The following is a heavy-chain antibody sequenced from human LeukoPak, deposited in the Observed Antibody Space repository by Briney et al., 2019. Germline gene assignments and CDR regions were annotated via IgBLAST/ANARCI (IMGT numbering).Heavy chain of an antibody. V-gene: IGHV3-30*18. CDR1: GFTFSSYG. D-gene: IGHD4-17*01. CDR3: AKDSGYGDYVGDY. CDR2: ISYDGSNK. J-gene: IGHJ4*02. Sequence: GGSLRLSCAASGFTFSSYGMHWVRQAPGKGLEWVAVISYDGSNKYYADSVKGRFTISRDNSKNTLYLQMNSLRAEDTAVYYCAKDSGYGDYVGDYWGQGTLVTVSS.